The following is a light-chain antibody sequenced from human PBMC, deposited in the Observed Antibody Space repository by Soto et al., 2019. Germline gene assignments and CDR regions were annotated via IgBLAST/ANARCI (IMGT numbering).Light chain of an antibody. CDR2: GAS. CDR1: QSVRSN. CDR3: QHYSVWPYT. J-gene: IGKJ2*01. V-gene: IGKV3-15*01. Sequence: EIVMTQSPATLSVSPGERATLSCRASQSVRSNLAWYQQKPGQAPRLLIYGASTRAPGIPARVRGSGSGTEFTLTISSLQSEDFALYYCQHYSVWPYTFGQGTKVDIK.